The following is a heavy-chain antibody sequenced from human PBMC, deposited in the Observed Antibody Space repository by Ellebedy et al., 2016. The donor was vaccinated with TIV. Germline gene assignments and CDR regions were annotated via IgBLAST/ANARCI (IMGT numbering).Heavy chain of an antibody. CDR1: GFTFSDYF. CDR2: ITNTGSTT. V-gene: IGHV3-11*01. Sequence: GESLKISCAASGFTFSDYFMSWVRQAPGKGLEWVSYITNTGSTTYYADSVKGRFTVARDNAKNSLYLQMNSLSAEDTAVYYCGRAREPGYFAYYYYGMDVWGQGTTVTVSS. D-gene: IGHD3-9*01. CDR3: GRAREPGYFAYYYYGMDV. J-gene: IGHJ6*02.